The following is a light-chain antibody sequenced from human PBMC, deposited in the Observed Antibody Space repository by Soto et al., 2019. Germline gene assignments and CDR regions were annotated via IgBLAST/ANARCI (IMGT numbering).Light chain of an antibody. V-gene: IGKV1-39*01. CDR1: QSISSY. CDR2: AAS. Sequence: DIQMTQSPPSLSASVGDGVTITCRASQSISSYLNWYQQKPGKAPKLLIYAASSLQSGVPSRFSGSGSGTGFTLTISSLQPEDFATYYCQQSYSTLWTFGQGTKVDIK. J-gene: IGKJ1*01. CDR3: QQSYSTLWT.